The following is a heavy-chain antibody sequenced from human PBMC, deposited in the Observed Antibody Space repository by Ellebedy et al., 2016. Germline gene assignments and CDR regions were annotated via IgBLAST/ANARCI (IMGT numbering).Heavy chain of an antibody. CDR1: GFIFSNAW. V-gene: IGHV3-15*01. CDR3: TRHCINGVCYRDYYYGMDV. J-gene: IGHJ6*02. D-gene: IGHD2-8*01. Sequence: GESLKISCAASGFIFSNAWMSWVRQAPGKELEWIARIRSKASGGTEDYAAPVTGRFTISRDDSKNTLFLQMNSLKTEDTAVYYCTRHCINGVCYRDYYYGMDVWGQGTTVTVSS. CDR2: IRSKASGGTE.